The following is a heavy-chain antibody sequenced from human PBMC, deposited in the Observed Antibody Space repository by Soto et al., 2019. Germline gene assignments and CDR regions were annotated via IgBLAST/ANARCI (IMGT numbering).Heavy chain of an antibody. Sequence: QVQLQESGPGLVKPSETLPLTCTVSGGSISSYYWSWIRQPPGKGLEWIGYIYYSGSTNYNPSLKSRVTISVDTSKNQFSLKLSSVTAADTAVYYCARGLYSGYDRYAFDIWGQGTMVTVSS. CDR2: IYYSGST. V-gene: IGHV4-59*01. CDR1: GGSISSYY. CDR3: ARGLYSGYDRYAFDI. J-gene: IGHJ3*02. D-gene: IGHD5-12*01.